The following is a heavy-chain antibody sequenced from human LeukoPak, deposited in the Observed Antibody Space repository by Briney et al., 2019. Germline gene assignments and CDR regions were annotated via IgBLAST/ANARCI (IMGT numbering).Heavy chain of an antibody. CDR2: IGTYNGNT. V-gene: IGHV1-18*03. D-gene: IGHD1-26*01. Sequence: ASVKVSCKASGYTFINYAISWVRQAPGQRLEWMGWIGTYNGNTKYAQEFQGRVTMTTDTSTSTGYMELRNLRSDDMAVYFCVREWDHTRMTFDIWGQGTMVTVSS. J-gene: IGHJ3*02. CDR3: VREWDHTRMTFDI. CDR1: GYTFINYA.